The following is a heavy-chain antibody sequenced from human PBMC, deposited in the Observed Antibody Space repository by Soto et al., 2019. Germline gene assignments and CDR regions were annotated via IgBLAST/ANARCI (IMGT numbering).Heavy chain of an antibody. D-gene: IGHD4-17*01. V-gene: IGHV1-24*01. J-gene: IGHJ4*02. CDR1: GYTLTELS. CDR2: FDPEDGET. Sequence: RASVKVSCKVSGYTLTELSMHWVRQAPGKGLEWMGGFDPEDGETIYAQKFQGRVTMTEDTSTDTAYMELSSLRSEDTAVYYCATADSTVTTRGYWGQGTLVTVSS. CDR3: ATADSTVTTRGY.